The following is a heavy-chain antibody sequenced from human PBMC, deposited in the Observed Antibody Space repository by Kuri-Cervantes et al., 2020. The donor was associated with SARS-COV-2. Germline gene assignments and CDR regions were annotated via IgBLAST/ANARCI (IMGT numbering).Heavy chain of an antibody. J-gene: IGHJ4*02. V-gene: IGHV4-34*01. CDR1: GGSFSGYY. Sequence: ESLKISCAVYGGSFSGYYWSWIRQPPGKGLEWIGEINHSGSTNYNPSLKSRVTISVDKSKNQFSLKLSSVTAADTAVYYCARATSTVIRYYFDHWGQGTLVTVSS. D-gene: IGHD4-17*01. CDR2: INHSGST. CDR3: ARATSTVIRYYFDH.